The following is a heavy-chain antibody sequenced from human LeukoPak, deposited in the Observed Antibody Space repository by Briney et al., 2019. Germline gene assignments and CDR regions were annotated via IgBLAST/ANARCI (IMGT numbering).Heavy chain of an antibody. V-gene: IGHV1-69*13. J-gene: IGHJ4*02. Sequence: SVKVSCKASGGTFSSYAISWVRQAPGPGLEWMGGIIPIFGTANYAQKFQGRVTITADESTSTAYMELSSLRSEDTAVYYCARSPSYSSSWYVFDYWGQGTLVTVSS. CDR3: ARSPSYSSSWYVFDY. D-gene: IGHD6-13*01. CDR2: IIPIFGTA. CDR1: GGTFSSYA.